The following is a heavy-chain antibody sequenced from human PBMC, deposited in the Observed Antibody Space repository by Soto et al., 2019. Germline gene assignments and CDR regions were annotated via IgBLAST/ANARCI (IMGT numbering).Heavy chain of an antibody. J-gene: IGHJ6*03. V-gene: IGHV3-21*01. CDR1: GFTFSSYS. CDR3: ARGGAYDFWSGAGAYYYYYMDV. Sequence: GGSLRLSCAASGFTFSSYSMNWVRQAPGKGLEWVSSISSSSSYIYYADSVKGRFTISRGNAKNSLYLQMNSLRAGDTAVYYCARGGAYDFWSGAGAYYYYYMDVWGKGTTVTVSS. CDR2: ISSSSSYI. D-gene: IGHD3-3*01.